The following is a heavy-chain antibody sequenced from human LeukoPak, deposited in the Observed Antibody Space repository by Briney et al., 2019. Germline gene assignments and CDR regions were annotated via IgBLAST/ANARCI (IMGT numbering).Heavy chain of an antibody. Sequence: PSETLSLTCTVSGGSISSSRYYWGWIRQPPGKGLEWTGRIYYSGSTYYNPSLKSRVTISVDTSKNQFSLKLSSVTAADTAVYYCARRRGNYYDSSGYYYFDYWGQGTLVTVSS. CDR2: IYYSGST. V-gene: IGHV4-39*01. CDR1: GGSISSSRYY. J-gene: IGHJ4*02. D-gene: IGHD3-22*01. CDR3: ARRRGNYYDSSGYYYFDY.